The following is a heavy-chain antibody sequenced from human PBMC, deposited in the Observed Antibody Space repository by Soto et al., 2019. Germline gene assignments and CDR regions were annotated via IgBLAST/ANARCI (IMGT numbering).Heavy chain of an antibody. Sequence: PSETLSLACTVSGDSITRNSYFWAWIRQPPGKGLEWIGSIYYSGTTYYNPSLKSRVTISVDRSKNQFSLKLSSVTAADTAVYYCARHFSVDHFDYWGQGALGTVS. D-gene: IGHD3-9*01. V-gene: IGHV4-39*01. CDR1: GDSITRNSYF. J-gene: IGHJ4*02. CDR2: IYYSGTT. CDR3: ARHFSVDHFDY.